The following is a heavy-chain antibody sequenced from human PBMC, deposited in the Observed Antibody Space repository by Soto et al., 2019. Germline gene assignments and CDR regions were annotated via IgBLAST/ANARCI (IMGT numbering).Heavy chain of an antibody. D-gene: IGHD2-21*02. CDR3: AKGFIRDCGGDCTVDT. V-gene: IGHV3-23*01. CDR1: GFTFSSYT. CDR2: ISATGGST. Sequence: GGSLRLSCAAPGFTFSSYTMSWVRQAPGKGLEWVSGISATGGSTYYADSVKGRFTFSRDNSKNTLYLQMNSLRAEDTAVYYCAKGFIRDCGGDCTVDTWGQGTLVTVSS. J-gene: IGHJ5*02.